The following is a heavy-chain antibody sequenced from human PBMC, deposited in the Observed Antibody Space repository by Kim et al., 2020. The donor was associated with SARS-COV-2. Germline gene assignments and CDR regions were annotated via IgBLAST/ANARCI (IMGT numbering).Heavy chain of an antibody. V-gene: IGHV3-33*01. J-gene: IGHJ4*02. CDR2: IWYDGSNK. D-gene: IGHD3-22*01. CDR1: GFTFSSYG. CDR3: ARDAYYDSSGFLFDY. Sequence: GRSLRLSCAASGFTFSSYGMHWVRQAPGKGLEWVAVIWYDGSNKYYADSVKGRFTISRDNSKNTLYLQMNSLRAEDTAVYYCARDAYYDSSGFLFDYWGQGTLVTVSS.